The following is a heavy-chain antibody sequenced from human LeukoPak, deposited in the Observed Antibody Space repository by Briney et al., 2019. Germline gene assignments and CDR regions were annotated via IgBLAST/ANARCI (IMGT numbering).Heavy chain of an antibody. J-gene: IGHJ4*02. D-gene: IGHD3-16*01. Sequence: GGSLRLSCAASGFTFSDFYMTWIRQAPGKGLEWISYISQTSTDIRYADSVKGRFTISRDNAKNSLYLQMDSLRAEDTAVYYCTRDPRLSDYWGQGPLVTVSS. V-gene: IGHV3-11*05. CDR2: ISQTSTDI. CDR3: TRDPRLSDY. CDR1: GFTFSDFY.